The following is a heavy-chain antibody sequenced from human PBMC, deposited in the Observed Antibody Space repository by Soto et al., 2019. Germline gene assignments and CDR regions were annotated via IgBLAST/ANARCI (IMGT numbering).Heavy chain of an antibody. CDR3: ARWIRGFDY. V-gene: IGHV4-30-2*01. Sequence: KPSETLSLTCAVSGGSISSGGYSWSWIRQPPGKGLEWIGYIYHSGSTYYNPSLKSRVTISVDRSKNQFSLKLSSVTAADTAVYYCARWIRGFDYWGQGTLVTVSS. CDR1: GGSISSGGYS. J-gene: IGHJ4*02. D-gene: IGHD2-2*03. CDR2: IYHSGST.